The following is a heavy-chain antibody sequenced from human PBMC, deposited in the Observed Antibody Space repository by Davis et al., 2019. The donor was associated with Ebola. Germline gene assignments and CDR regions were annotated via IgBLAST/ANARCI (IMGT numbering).Heavy chain of an antibody. Sequence: PGGSLRLSCTVSGGSISSSSYYWGWIRQPPGKGLEWIGSIYYSGSTYYNPSLKSRVTISVDTSKNQFSLKLSSVTAADTAVYYCARGHDYWGQGTLVTVSS. CDR1: GGSISSSSYY. CDR2: IYYSGST. CDR3: ARGHDY. V-gene: IGHV4-39*01. J-gene: IGHJ4*02.